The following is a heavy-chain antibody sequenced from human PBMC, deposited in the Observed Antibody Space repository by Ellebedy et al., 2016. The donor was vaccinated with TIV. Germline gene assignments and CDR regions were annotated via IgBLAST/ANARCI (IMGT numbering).Heavy chain of an antibody. V-gene: IGHV3-23*03. J-gene: IGHJ4*02. CDR1: GFTFRNDW. CDR2: IGGLDTGT. CDR3: ARRGRGTVGFDN. Sequence: GESLKISXAASGFTFRNDWMHWVRQAPGKGLEWISLIGGLDTGTYYADSVKGRFTISRDNSKDTLYLQMNSLRAEDTAVYYCARRGRGTVGFDNWGQGTLVTVSS. D-gene: IGHD1-7*01.